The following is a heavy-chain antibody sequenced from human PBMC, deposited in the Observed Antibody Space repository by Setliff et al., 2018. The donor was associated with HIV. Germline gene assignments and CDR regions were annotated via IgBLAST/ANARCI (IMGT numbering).Heavy chain of an antibody. J-gene: IGHJ4*02. CDR1: GYSITNGYY. Sequence: ETLSLTCSVSGYSITNGYYWGWFRQSPGKGLEWIATIYQTGGIYYNPSLQNRVTLLLDMSKNQFSLKLSSVTAADTAVYYCARQAWHSGRNGYFVDYWGQGTLVTVSS. V-gene: IGHV4-38-2*02. D-gene: IGHD2-15*01. CDR3: ARQAWHSGRNGYFVDY. CDR2: IYQTGGI.